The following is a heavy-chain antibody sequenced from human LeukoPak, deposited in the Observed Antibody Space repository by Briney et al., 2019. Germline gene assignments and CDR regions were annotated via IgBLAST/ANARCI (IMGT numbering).Heavy chain of an antibody. D-gene: IGHD2-21*01. Sequence: PSQTLSLTCTVSAGSISSGGYYSSWLRQHPGKGLEWIGYIYYSGSTYYNPSLKSRVTISVDTSKNQFSLNLSSETAADSAVYYCARGCGREDPFDYWGQGTLVTVSS. V-gene: IGHV4-31*03. CDR2: IYYSGST. CDR1: AGSISSGGYY. J-gene: IGHJ4*02. CDR3: ARGCGREDPFDY.